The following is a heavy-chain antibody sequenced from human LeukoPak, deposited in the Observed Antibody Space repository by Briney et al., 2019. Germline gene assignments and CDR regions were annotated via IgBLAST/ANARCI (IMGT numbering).Heavy chain of an antibody. V-gene: IGHV4-39*01. CDR3: ARGYSRQPNPLDY. CDR1: GGSISSSSYY. Sequence: KPSETLSLTCTVSGGSISSSSYYWGWIRQPPGKGLEWIGSIYYSGSTYYNPSLKSRVTISVDTSKNQFSLKLSSVTAADTAVYYRARGYSRQPNPLDYWGQGTLVTVSS. D-gene: IGHD5-12*01. J-gene: IGHJ4*02. CDR2: IYYSGST.